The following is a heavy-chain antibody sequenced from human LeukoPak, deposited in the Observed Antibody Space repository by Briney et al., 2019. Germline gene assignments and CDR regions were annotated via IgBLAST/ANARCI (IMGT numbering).Heavy chain of an antibody. Sequence: ASVKVSCKASGYTFASYGFNWVRQAPGQGLEWMGWIGAYNGHTIYAQKLQGRVTMTTDTSTSTAYMELRSLRSDDTAVYYCARRYCSGGSCYDGDYWGQGTLVTVSS. V-gene: IGHV1-18*01. CDR3: ARRYCSGGSCYDGDY. CDR1: GYTFASYG. D-gene: IGHD2-15*01. CDR2: IGAYNGHT. J-gene: IGHJ4*02.